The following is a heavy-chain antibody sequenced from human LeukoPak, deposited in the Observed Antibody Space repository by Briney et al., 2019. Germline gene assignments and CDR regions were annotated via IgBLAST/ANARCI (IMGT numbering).Heavy chain of an antibody. CDR1: GGSISSYY. D-gene: IGHD3-22*01. Sequence: SETLSLTCTVSGGSISSYYWSWIRQPPGKGLEWIGYIYYSGSTNYNPSLKSRVTISVDTSKNQFSLKLSSVTAADTAVYYCARSLNPYYDSSGYYWFDPWGQGTLVTVSS. CDR2: IYYSGST. J-gene: IGHJ5*02. V-gene: IGHV4-59*12. CDR3: ARSLNPYYDSSGYYWFDP.